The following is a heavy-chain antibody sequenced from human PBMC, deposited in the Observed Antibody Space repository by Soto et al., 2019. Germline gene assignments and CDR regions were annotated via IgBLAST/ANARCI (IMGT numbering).Heavy chain of an antibody. D-gene: IGHD2-2*01. CDR1: GFTFSSYG. CDR3: ARDPLDIVVVPAATPIYYYYGMDV. V-gene: IGHV3-33*01. CDR2: IWYDGSNK. Sequence: QVQLVESGGGVVQPGRSLRLSCAASGFTFSSYGMHWVRQAPGKGLEWVAVIWYDGSNKYYADSVKGRFTISRDNSKNTLYLQMNSLRAEDTAVYYCARDPLDIVVVPAATPIYYYYGMDVW. J-gene: IGHJ6*01.